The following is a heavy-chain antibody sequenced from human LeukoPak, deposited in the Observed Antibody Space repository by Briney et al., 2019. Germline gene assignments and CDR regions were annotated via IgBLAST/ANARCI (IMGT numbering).Heavy chain of an antibody. CDR3: AKDISMYYYDSSGYYDY. Sequence: QPGGSLRLSCAASGFTFDDYAMHWVRHAPGKGLEWVSGISWNSGSIGYADSVKGRFTISRDNAKNSLYLQMNSLRAEDTALYYCAKDISMYYYDSSGYYDYWGQGTLVTVSS. V-gene: IGHV3-9*01. D-gene: IGHD3-22*01. CDR1: GFTFDDYA. J-gene: IGHJ4*02. CDR2: ISWNSGSI.